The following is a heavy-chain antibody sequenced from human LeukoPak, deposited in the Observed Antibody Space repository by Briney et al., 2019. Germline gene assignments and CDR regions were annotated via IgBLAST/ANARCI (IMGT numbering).Heavy chain of an antibody. Sequence: GGSLRLSCAASGFTFSSYAMSWVRQAPGKGLEWVSAISGSGGNTYYADSVKGRFTISRDNSKNTLYLQMNSLRAEDTAVYYCAKAVGYCSSTSCYDGVYWGQGTLVTVSS. V-gene: IGHV3-23*01. CDR3: AKAVGYCSSTSCYDGVY. D-gene: IGHD2-2*01. CDR2: ISGSGGNT. J-gene: IGHJ4*02. CDR1: GFTFSSYA.